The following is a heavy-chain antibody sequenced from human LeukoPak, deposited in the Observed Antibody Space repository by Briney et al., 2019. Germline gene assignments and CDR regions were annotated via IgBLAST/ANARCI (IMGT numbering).Heavy chain of an antibody. CDR2: ISYDGSNK. CDR1: RFPFNSYG. Sequence: GGSLRLSCTASRFPFNSYGMHWVRQAPGKGPEWVAVISYDGSNKYYADSVKGRFTISKDNSRNTLYLQMNSLRAEDTAVYYCGRGAGNYYFDYWGQGTLVTVSS. V-gene: IGHV3-30*03. J-gene: IGHJ4*02. D-gene: IGHD4-23*01. CDR3: GRGAGNYYFDY.